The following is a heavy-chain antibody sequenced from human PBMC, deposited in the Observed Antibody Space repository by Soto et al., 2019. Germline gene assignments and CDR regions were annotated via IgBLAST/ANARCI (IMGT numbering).Heavy chain of an antibody. CDR1: GFTFSSYA. Sequence: GGSLRLSCAASGFTFSSYAMHWVRQAPGKGLEWVAVISYDGSNKYYADSVKGRFTISRDNSKNTLYLQMNSLRAEDTAVYYCASRKGEQWLVLFDYWGQGTLVTVSS. J-gene: IGHJ4*02. CDR3: ASRKGEQWLVLFDY. CDR2: ISYDGSNK. V-gene: IGHV3-30-3*01. D-gene: IGHD6-19*01.